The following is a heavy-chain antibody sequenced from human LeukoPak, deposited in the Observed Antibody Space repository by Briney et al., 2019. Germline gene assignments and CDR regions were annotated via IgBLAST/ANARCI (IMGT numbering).Heavy chain of an antibody. CDR2: IIPIFGTA. V-gene: IGHV1-69*13. J-gene: IGHJ6*02. CDR1: GGTFSSYA. CDR3: ARELAVYGDYGLEYYYGMDV. Sequence: ASVKVSCKASGGTFSSYAIDWVRQAPGQGLEWMGGIIPIFGTANYAQKFQGRVTITADESTSTAYMELSSLRSEDTAVYYCARELAVYGDYGLEYYYGMDVWGQGTTVTVSS. D-gene: IGHD4-17*01.